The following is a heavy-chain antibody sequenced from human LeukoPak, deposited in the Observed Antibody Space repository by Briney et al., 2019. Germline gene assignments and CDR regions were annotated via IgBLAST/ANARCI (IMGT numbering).Heavy chain of an antibody. CDR1: GGSISSYY. CDR2: IYYSGST. D-gene: IGHD5-24*01. V-gene: IGHV4-59*01. CDR3: ARYNGYNLGAFDI. J-gene: IGHJ3*02. Sequence: SKTLSLTCTVSGGSISSYYWSWIRQPPGKGLEWLGYIYYSGSTNYNPSLKSRVTISVDTSKNQFSLKLSSVTAADTAVYYCARYNGYNLGAFDIWGQGTMVTVSS.